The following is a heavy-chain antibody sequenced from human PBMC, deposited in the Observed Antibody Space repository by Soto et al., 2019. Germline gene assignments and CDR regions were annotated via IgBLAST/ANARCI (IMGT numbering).Heavy chain of an antibody. J-gene: IGHJ4*02. V-gene: IGHV4-31*03. Sequence: SSETLSVTCTFSDGSITTGGYYWSWIRQLPGKGLEWIGHRYYSESTYYNPSLKSRVSISLDTSKNQFSLKLSFVTAADTAMYYCARTKCSGGSCYSWSLDYWGQGTTVTVSS. CDR2: RYYSEST. CDR1: DGSITTGGYY. CDR3: ARTKCSGGSCYSWSLDY. D-gene: IGHD2-15*01.